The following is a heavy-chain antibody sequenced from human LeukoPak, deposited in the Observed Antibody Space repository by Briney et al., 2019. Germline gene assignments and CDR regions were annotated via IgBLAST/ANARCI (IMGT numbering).Heavy chain of an antibody. J-gene: IGHJ1*01. CDR2: INPNSGGT. V-gene: IGHV1-2*06. CDR1: GYTFTGYY. CDR3: ARPDCGGDCRLIQY. Sequence: ASVKVSCKASGYTFTGYYMHWVRQAPGQGLEWMGRINPNSGGTDYAQKFQGRVTMTRDTSINTAYMELSSLRSDDTAVYYCARPDCGGDCRLIQYWGQGTLVTVSS. D-gene: IGHD2-21*01.